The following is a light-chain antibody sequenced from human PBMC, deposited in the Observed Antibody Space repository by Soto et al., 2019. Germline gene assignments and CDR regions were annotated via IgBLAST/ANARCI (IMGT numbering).Light chain of an antibody. CDR3: QSNYSSPT. J-gene: IGKJ1*01. CDR2: ATS. Sequence: IHVTQSPSSLSASIGGRVTITCRASQNIFPYLNWYQQRPGQAPTLLIYATSNLQSGVPSRFSGSGSGTDFPLTITSLQREDFATYYCQSNYSSPTFGQGTKVDIK. CDR1: QNIFPY. V-gene: IGKV1-39*01.